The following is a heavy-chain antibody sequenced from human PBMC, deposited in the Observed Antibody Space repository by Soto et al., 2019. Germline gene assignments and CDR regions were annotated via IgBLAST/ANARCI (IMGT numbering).Heavy chain of an antibody. J-gene: IGHJ4*02. Sequence: QVQLRESGPGLVKPSQTLSLTCNVSGGSINSGGYYWNWIRQHPGKGLEWIGYMYYSGSTYYNSFLRSRVIISADTSENHFSLKLSSVIAADTAVYFCARGYRQSGYSSSWVFDYWGQGTLVNVSS. D-gene: IGHD6-13*01. CDR3: ARGYRQSGYSSSWVFDY. CDR1: GGSINSGGYY. CDR2: MYYSGST. V-gene: IGHV4-31*03.